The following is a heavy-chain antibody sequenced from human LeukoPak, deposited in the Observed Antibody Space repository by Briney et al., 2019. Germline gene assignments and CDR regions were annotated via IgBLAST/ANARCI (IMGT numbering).Heavy chain of an antibody. V-gene: IGHV1-18*01. Sequence: ASVKVSCKASGYTFTSYGISWVRQAPGQGLEWRGWISAYNGNTNYAQKLQGRVTMTTDTSTSTAYMELRSLRSDDTAVYYCCSLDYYGSGSYYPLPRNWGQGTLVTVSS. D-gene: IGHD3-10*01. J-gene: IGHJ4*02. CDR2: ISAYNGNT. CDR1: GYTFTSYG. CDR3: CSLDYYGSGSYYPLPRN.